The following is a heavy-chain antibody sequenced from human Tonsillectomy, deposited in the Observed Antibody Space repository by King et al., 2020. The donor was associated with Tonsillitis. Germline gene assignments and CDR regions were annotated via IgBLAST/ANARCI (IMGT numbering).Heavy chain of an antibody. D-gene: IGHD1-26*01. CDR3: ARGRSAATTWDYYYGMDV. Sequence: VQLVESGGALVQPGGSLRLSCAASGFTFSSYWMHWVRQAPGKGLVWVSRINTDATSTSYADSVKGQFTISRDNAKNTLYLQMNSLRAEDTAVYYCARGRSAATTWDYYYGMDVWGQGTTVTVSS. CDR1: GFTFSSYW. J-gene: IGHJ6*02. V-gene: IGHV3-74*01. CDR2: INTDATST.